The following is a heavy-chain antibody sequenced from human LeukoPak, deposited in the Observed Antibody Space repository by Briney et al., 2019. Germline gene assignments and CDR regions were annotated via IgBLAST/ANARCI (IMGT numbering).Heavy chain of an antibody. V-gene: IGHV3-30*02. D-gene: IGHD2-8*01. Sequence: GGSLRLSCAASGFTFSSYGMHWVRQAPGKVLEWVAYIQYDGSNEQYAHSVKGRFRISRDSSKNILYLQMNSLRAEDTAVYYCAKDRCSNGIGCYYYYMDVWGKGTTVTISS. CDR1: GFTFSSYG. J-gene: IGHJ6*03. CDR3: AKDRCSNGIGCYYYYMDV. CDR2: IQYDGSNE.